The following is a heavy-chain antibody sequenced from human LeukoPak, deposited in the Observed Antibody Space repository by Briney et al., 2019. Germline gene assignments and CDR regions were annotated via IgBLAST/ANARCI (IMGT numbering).Heavy chain of an antibody. V-gene: IGHV4-38-2*01. J-gene: IGHJ5*02. CDR3: ACCSGGTCYGGWFDP. D-gene: IGHD2-15*01. CDR1: GYSISSGYY. Sequence: KPSETLSLTCAVSGYSISSGYYWGWIRQPPGKGLEWIGSIYHTGSTYYNPSLKSRVTISVDTSKNQFSLKVSSVTGADTAVYYCACCSGGTCYGGWFDPWGQGTLVTVSS. CDR2: IYHTGST.